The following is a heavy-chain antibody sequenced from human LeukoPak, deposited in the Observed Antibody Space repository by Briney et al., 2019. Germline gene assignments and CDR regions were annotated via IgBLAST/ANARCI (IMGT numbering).Heavy chain of an antibody. CDR1: GYTFTGHY. CDR2: INPSSGGT. CDR3: ARGGVGANLGRDYYGMDV. Sequence: ASVKVSCKASGYTFTGHYIHWVRQAPGQGLEWMGWINPSSGGTHYAQNFQGRVTMTRDTSISTAYLEVSGLRSDDTAVYYCARGGVGANLGRDYYGMDVWGQGTTVTVSS. D-gene: IGHD1-26*01. J-gene: IGHJ6*02. V-gene: IGHV1-2*02.